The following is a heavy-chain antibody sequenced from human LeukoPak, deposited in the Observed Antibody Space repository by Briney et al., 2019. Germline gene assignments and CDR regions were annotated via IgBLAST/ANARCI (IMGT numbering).Heavy chain of an antibody. D-gene: IGHD2-21*02. V-gene: IGHV3-53*01. CDR3: ARGSYCGADCSFLGGY. CDR1: GFTFSTYS. J-gene: IGHJ4*02. CDR2: IYSDGST. Sequence: PGGSLRLSCAASGFTFSTYSMNWVRQAPGKGLEWVSVIYSDGSTYYADSVKGRFTISRDNSKNTLYLQMHSLRAEDTAIYYCARGSYCGADCSFLGGYWGQGTLVTVSS.